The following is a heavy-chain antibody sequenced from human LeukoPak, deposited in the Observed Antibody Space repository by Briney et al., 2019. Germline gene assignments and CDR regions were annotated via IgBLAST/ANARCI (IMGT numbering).Heavy chain of an antibody. D-gene: IGHD6-13*01. Sequence: GGSLRLSCAASGFTVSSNYMSWVRQAPGKGLEWVSVIYSGGSTYYADSVKGRFTISRDNSKNTLYLQMNSLRAEDTAVYYCARDRIAAAVNKGMDVWGQGTTVTVSS. J-gene: IGHJ6*02. CDR2: IYSGGST. V-gene: IGHV3-66*01. CDR1: GFTVSSNY. CDR3: ARDRIAAAVNKGMDV.